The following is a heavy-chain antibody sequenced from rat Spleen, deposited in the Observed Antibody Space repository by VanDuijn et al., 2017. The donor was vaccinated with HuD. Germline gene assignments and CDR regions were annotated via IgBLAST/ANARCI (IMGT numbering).Heavy chain of an antibody. Sequence: EVQLVESGGGLVQPGRSMKLSCAASGFTFSNYDMALVRQAPTKGLEWVASISYDGSSTYYRDSVKGRFTISRDNAKSTLYLQLNSLKSEDTAIYYCARSYGGYEDYWGQGVMVTVSS. J-gene: IGHJ2*01. V-gene: IGHV5-22*01. CDR2: ISYDGSST. CDR1: GFTFSNYD. CDR3: ARSYGGYEDY. D-gene: IGHD1-11*01.